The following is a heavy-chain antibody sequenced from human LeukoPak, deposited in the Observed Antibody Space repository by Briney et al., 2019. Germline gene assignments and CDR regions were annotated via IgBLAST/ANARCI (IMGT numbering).Heavy chain of an antibody. CDR1: GFTFSSYE. D-gene: IGHD1-26*01. V-gene: IGHV3-48*03. J-gene: IGHJ4*02. Sequence: GGSLRLSCAASGFTFSSYEMNWVRQAPGKGLEWVSYISSSGSTIYYADSVKGRFTISRDNAKNSLYLQMNSLRAEDTAVYYCARVFGIEGYFDYWGQGTLVTVSS. CDR2: ISSSGSTI. CDR3: ARVFGIEGYFDY.